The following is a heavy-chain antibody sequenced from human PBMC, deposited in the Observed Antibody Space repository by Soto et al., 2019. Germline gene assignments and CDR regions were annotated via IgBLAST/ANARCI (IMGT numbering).Heavy chain of an antibody. V-gene: IGHV4-31*03. CDR1: GGSISSGGYY. D-gene: IGHD6-19*01. CDR3: ATAVAGTFDY. Sequence: PSETLSLTCTVSGGSISSGGYYWSWIRQRPGKGLEWIGYIYYSGSTYYNPSLKSRVTISVDTSKNQFSLKLSSVTAADTAVYYCATAVAGTFDYWGQGTLVTVSS. CDR2: IYYSGST. J-gene: IGHJ4*02.